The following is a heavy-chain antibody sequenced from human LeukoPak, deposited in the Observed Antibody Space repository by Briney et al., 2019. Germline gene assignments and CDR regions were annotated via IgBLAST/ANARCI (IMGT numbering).Heavy chain of an antibody. J-gene: IGHJ6*02. D-gene: IGHD5-12*01. CDR3: ARDTGDIVATSYYYYYGMDV. Sequence: ASVKVSCKASGYTFTGYYMNWVRQAPGQGLEWMGWINPNSGGTNYAQKFQGRVTMTRDTSISTAYMELSRLRSDDTAVYYCARDTGDIVATSYYYYYGMDVWGQGTTVTVSS. CDR2: INPNSGGT. CDR1: GYTFTGYY. V-gene: IGHV1-2*02.